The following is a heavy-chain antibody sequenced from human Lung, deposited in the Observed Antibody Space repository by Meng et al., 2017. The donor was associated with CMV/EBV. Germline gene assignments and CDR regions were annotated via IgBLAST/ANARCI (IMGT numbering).Heavy chain of an antibody. V-gene: IGHV4-34*01. D-gene: IGHD2-2*02. CDR2: INHSGST. CDR1: GWSFSGYY. J-gene: IGHJ6*02. Sequence: SETLSLXCAVYGWSFSGYYWSWIRQPPGKGLEWIGEINHSGSTNYNPSLKSRVTISVDTSKNQFSLKLTSVTAADTVVYSCARELGYCSSTSCYTYYYYGMDDWGQGTTVTVSS. CDR3: ARELGYCSSTSCYTYYYYGMDD.